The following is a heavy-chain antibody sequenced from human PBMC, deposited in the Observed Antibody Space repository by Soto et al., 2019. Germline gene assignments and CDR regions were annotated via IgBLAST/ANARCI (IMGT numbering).Heavy chain of an antibody. V-gene: IGHV4-59*01. Sequence: QVQLQESGPGLVKPSETLSLTCTVSGGSIXXXXSXXTRQPPRXXXXWIGYIYYSGSTNYNPSLKGRVAISVXTSXNRFFLXXXXXXXXXXXXXXXXXXXXXXXXDILFDYWVQGTLFTVSS. J-gene: IGHJ4*02. D-gene: IGHD3-3*02. CDR3: XXXXXXXXXDILFDY. CDR1: GGSIXXXX. CDR2: IYYSGST.